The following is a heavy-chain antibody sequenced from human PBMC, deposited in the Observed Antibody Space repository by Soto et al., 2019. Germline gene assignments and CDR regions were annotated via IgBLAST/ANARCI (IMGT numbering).Heavy chain of an antibody. V-gene: IGHV3-48*01. Sequence: EVQLVESGGGLVQPGGSLRLSCAASGFSITDCSMNWVRRAPRKGLEWVSYISTNNDAIYYADSVKGRFTISRDNAKNSLYLQMNSLRAEDTAVYYCASVLGSRRSGSYHSYWGQGTLVTVSS. CDR1: GFSITDCS. D-gene: IGHD3-10*01. CDR3: ASVLGSRRSGSYHSY. J-gene: IGHJ4*02. CDR2: ISTNNDAI.